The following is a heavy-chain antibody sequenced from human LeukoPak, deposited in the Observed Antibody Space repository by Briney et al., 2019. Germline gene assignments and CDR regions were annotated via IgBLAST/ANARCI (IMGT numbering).Heavy chain of an antibody. J-gene: IGHJ5*02. CDR2: INHSGST. CDR3: ARFSRFTGYNWFDP. CDR1: GGSFSGYY. Sequence: PSETLSLTCAVYGGSFSGYYWSWNRQPPGKGLEWIGEINHSGSTNYNPSLKSRVTISVDTSKNQFSLKLSSVTAADTAVYYCARFSRFTGYNWFDPWGQGTLVTVSS. D-gene: IGHD3-3*01. V-gene: IGHV4-34*01.